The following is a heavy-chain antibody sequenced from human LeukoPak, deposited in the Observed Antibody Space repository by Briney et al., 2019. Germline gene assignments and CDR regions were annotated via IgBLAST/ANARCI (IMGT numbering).Heavy chain of an antibody. CDR3: ARLIVVVPAAKFYFDY. Sequence: PSETLSLTCAVYGGSFSGYYWNWIRQPPGKGLEWIGEINHSGSTNYNPSLKSRVTISVDTSKNQFSLKLSSVTAADTAVYYCARLIVVVPAAKFYFDYWGQGTLVTVSS. CDR2: INHSGST. V-gene: IGHV4-34*01. D-gene: IGHD2-2*01. J-gene: IGHJ4*02. CDR1: GGSFSGYY.